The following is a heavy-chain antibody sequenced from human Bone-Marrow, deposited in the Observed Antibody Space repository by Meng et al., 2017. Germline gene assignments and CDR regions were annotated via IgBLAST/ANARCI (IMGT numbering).Heavy chain of an antibody. J-gene: IGHJ3*02. CDR2: IYPGDSDT. Sequence: GGSLRLSCKGSRYSFTSYWIGWVRQMPGKGLEWMGIIYPGDSDTRYSPSFQGQVTISADKSISTAYLQWSSLKASDTAMYYCARPSRPGFGEYIRGKDAFDIWGQGTMVTVSS. CDR1: RYSFTSYW. CDR3: ARPSRPGFGEYIRGKDAFDI. V-gene: IGHV5-51*01. D-gene: IGHD3-10*01.